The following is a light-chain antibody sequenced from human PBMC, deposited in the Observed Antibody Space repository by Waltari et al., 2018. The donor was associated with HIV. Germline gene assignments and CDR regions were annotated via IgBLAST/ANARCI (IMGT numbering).Light chain of an antibody. Sequence: DIVITQSPLSLPVTVGQPASISCRSGQSLVNRDGDTHLSWLQQRPGQPPRLLVYKISNRFSGVPDRFRGSGAGTDFTLHISRVEPEDVGVYYCMQGSEFPWTFGQGTTLEI. CDR3: MQGSEFPWT. CDR1: QSLVNRDGDTH. CDR2: KIS. V-gene: IGKV2-24*01. J-gene: IGKJ1*01.